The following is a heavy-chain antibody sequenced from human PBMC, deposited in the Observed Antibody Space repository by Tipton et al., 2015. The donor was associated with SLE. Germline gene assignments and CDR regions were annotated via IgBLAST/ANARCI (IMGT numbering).Heavy chain of an antibody. J-gene: IGHJ3*02. CDR3: ARLDPGSICAFDI. D-gene: IGHD3-3*02. Sequence: QLVQPGAEVKKPGASVKVSCKASGYTFTGYYMHWVRHSPGQGLEWMGLINPNSGGTNYSQKFQGRVTMTRDTSISTAYMELSRLRSDDTAVYYCARLDPGSICAFDIWGQGTMVTVSS. CDR1: GYTFTGYY. V-gene: IGHV1-2*06. CDR2: INPNSGGT.